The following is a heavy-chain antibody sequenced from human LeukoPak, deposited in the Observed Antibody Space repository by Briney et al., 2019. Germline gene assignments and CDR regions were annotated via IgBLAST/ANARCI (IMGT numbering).Heavy chain of an antibody. D-gene: IGHD3-3*01. Sequence: GGSLRLSCAASGFTFSSYGMHWVRQAPGKGLEWVAFIRYDGSNKYYADSVKGRFTISRDNSKNTLYLQMNSLRAEDTAVYYCANGPTIFGVAPHDYWGQGTLVTVSS. CDR3: ANGPTIFGVAPHDY. J-gene: IGHJ4*02. V-gene: IGHV3-30*02. CDR2: IRYDGSNK. CDR1: GFTFSSYG.